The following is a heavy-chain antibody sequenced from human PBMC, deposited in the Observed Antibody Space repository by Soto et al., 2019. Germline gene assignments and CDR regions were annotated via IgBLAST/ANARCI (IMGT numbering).Heavy chain of an antibody. D-gene: IGHD3-22*01. CDR3: ARVVNYYDSSGYYYFDY. J-gene: IGHJ4*02. Sequence: QVQLQESGPGLVKPSETLSLTCTVSGGSISSYYWSWIRQPPGKGLEWIGYIYYSGSTNYNPSLKSRVTISVDTSKNQFSLKLSSVTAADTAVYYCARVVNYYDSSGYYYFDYWGQGTLVTVSS. CDR2: IYYSGST. CDR1: GGSISSYY. V-gene: IGHV4-59*01.